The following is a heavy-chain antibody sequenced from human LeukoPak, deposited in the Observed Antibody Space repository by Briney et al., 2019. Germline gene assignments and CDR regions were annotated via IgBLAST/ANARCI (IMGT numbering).Heavy chain of an antibody. J-gene: IGHJ2*01. Sequence: AGGSLRLSCAAAGFTFSSYWMSWVRQAPGKGREWVANINQDGSGKYYGDFVKGRFTISRDNAKNSLYLQMNSLRAEDTAVYYCARVVGAGYLDLWGRGTLVTVSS. D-gene: IGHD1-26*01. CDR3: ARVVGAGYLDL. CDR2: INQDGSGK. CDR1: GFTFSSYW. V-gene: IGHV3-7*01.